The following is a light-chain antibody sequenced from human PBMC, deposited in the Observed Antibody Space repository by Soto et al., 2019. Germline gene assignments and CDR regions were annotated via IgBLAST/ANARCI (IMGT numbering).Light chain of an antibody. CDR1: SSDVGGYNS. J-gene: IGLJ2*01. CDR2: DVS. V-gene: IGLV2-14*03. Sequence: QSALTQGASVSGSPGQTITISCTGTSSDVGGYNSVSWYQQHPDKAPKLMIYDVSNRPSGVSNRFSGSKSGNTASLTISGLQAEDEADYYCSSFTSSIDVVFGGGTKVTVL. CDR3: SSFTSSIDVV.